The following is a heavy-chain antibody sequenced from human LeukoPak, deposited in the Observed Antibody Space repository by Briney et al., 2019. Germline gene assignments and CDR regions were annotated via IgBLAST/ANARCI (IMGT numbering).Heavy chain of an antibody. CDR3: ASRTFYESSGYYLDN. CDR1: GFTFSSYG. D-gene: IGHD3-22*01. Sequence: PGRSLRLSCGASGFTFSSYGMRWVRQAPGKGLEWVAVISYDGNNKYYADSVKGRFTISRDNSKNTLYLQMNSLRDEDTAVYYCASRTFYESSGYYLDNWGQGTLVTVSS. CDR2: ISYDGNNK. J-gene: IGHJ4*02. V-gene: IGHV3-30*03.